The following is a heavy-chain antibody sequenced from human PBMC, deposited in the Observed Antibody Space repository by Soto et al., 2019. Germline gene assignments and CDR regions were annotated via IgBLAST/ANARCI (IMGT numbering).Heavy chain of an antibody. CDR1: GFTFSSYA. CDR2: ISYDGSNK. CDR3: ARASSSSH. Sequence: QVQLVESGGGVVQPGRSLRLSCAASGFTFSSYAMHWVRQAPGKGLEWVAVISYDGSNKYYADSVKGRFTISRDNSKNTLYLQMNSLSAEDTAVYYCARASSSSHWGQGTLVTVSS. J-gene: IGHJ4*02. D-gene: IGHD6-19*01. V-gene: IGHV3-30-3*01.